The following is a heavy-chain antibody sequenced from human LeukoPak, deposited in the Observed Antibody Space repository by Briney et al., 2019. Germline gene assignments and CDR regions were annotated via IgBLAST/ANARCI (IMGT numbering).Heavy chain of an antibody. CDR3: ARPHGFGDPYYFDY. Sequence: PGGSLRLSCAASGFTFSSYWMSWVRQAPGKGLEWVAVISYDGSNKYYADSVKGRFTISRDNSKNTLYLQMNSLRAEDTAVFYCARPHGFGDPYYFDYWGQGTLITVSS. D-gene: IGHD3-10*01. J-gene: IGHJ4*02. V-gene: IGHV3-30*03. CDR1: GFTFSSYW. CDR2: ISYDGSNK.